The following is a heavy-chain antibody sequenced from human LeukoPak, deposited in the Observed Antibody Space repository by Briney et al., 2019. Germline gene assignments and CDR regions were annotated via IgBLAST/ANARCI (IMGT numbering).Heavy chain of an antibody. V-gene: IGHV3-21*01. CDR3: ARGGQGHYYYGIDV. J-gene: IGHJ6*02. CDR1: AFTFSHYS. Sequence: PGGSLRLSCAASAFTFSHYSMNWVRQTPGKGLEWVSSIDYSSSHIYYADSVKGRFTISRDNAKNSLYLQMNSLRAEDTAVYYCARGGQGHYYYGIDVWGQGTTVTVSS. CDR2: IDYSSSHI.